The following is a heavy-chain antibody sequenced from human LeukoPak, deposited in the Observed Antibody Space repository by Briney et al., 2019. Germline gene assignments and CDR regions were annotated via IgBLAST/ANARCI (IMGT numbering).Heavy chain of an antibody. J-gene: IGHJ4*02. CDR3: AKDSYYDFEGGYFDY. CDR1: GFTFSSYG. CDR2: TRYDGSNK. V-gene: IGHV3-30*02. D-gene: IGHD3-3*01. Sequence: GGSLRLSCAASGFTFSSYGMHWVRQAPGKGLEWVAFTRYDGSNKYYADSVKGRFTISRDNSKNTLYLQMNSLRAEDTAVYYCAKDSYYDFEGGYFDYWGQGTLVTVSS.